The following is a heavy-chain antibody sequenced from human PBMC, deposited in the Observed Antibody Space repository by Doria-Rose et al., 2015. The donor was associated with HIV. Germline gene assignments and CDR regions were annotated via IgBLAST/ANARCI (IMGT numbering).Heavy chain of an antibody. V-gene: IGHV2-26*01. CDR2: MFSDDER. CDR1: GVSLSSPGMG. D-gene: IGHD6-13*01. CDR3: ARIKSSRWYHKYYFDF. J-gene: IGHJ4*02. Sequence: QVQLVQAGPVLVKPTETLTLTCTVSGVSLSSPGMGVSWIRQPPGKALEWLANMFSDDERSYKTSLQSRLTIYRGTSKSQVVLTMTDMYRVVSATYYCARIKSSRWYHKYYFDFWGQGTLVIVSA.